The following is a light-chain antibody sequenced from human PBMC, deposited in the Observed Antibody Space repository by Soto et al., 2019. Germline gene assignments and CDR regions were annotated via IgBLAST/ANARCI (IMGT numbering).Light chain of an antibody. Sequence: EIVLTQSPGTLSLSPGERATLSCRASQSVSSSYLAWYQQKPGQAPRLLIYSGSNRATGIPDRFSGSGSGTDFTLTISRLEPEDFAVYYCQQYGSSIRTFGQGTKVEIK. V-gene: IGKV3-20*01. CDR3: QQYGSSIRT. CDR1: QSVSSSY. CDR2: SGS. J-gene: IGKJ1*01.